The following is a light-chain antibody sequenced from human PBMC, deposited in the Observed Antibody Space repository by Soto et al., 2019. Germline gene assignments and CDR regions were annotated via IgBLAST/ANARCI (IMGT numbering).Light chain of an antibody. Sequence: DVVMTQSPLSLPVTLGQSASISCRSSQSIAYSDGYTYMNWFHQRPGQSPRRLISLTSRRDSGVPDRFSGSGSCTDFTLTISRVEAEDVGIYYCMQSTHWPPTFGRGTTVEIK. CDR3: MQSTHWPPT. CDR1: QSIAYSDGYTY. V-gene: IGKV2-30*01. J-gene: IGKJ1*01. CDR2: LTS.